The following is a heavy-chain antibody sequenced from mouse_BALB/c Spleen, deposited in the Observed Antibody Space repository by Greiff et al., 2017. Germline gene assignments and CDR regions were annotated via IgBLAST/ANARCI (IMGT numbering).Heavy chain of an antibody. CDR2: IDPANGNT. V-gene: IGHV14-3*02. D-gene: IGHD1-1*01. CDR1: GFNIKDTY. J-gene: IGHJ2*01. CDR3: ASYYYGSSYGAFDY. Sequence: EVQLQQSGAELVKPGASVKLSCTASGFNIKDTYMHWVKQRPEQGLEWIGRIDPANGNTKYDPKFQGKATITADTSSNTAYLQLSSLTSEDTAVYYCASYYYGSSYGAFDYWGQGTTLTVSS.